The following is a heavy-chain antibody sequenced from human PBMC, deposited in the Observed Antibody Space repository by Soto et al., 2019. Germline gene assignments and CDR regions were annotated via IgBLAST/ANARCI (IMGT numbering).Heavy chain of an antibody. J-gene: IGHJ3*02. CDR1: GFTFSDYY. CDR2: ISSSGSTI. CDR3: AREGPQTSDDYVWGSYRYTGGADAFDI. D-gene: IGHD3-16*02. V-gene: IGHV3-11*01. Sequence: QVQLVESGGGLVKPGGSLRLSCAASGFTFSDYYMSWIRQAPGKGLEWVSYISSSGSTIYYADSVKGRFTISRDNAKNSLYLQMNSRRAEDTAVYYCAREGPQTSDDYVWGSYRYTGGADAFDIWGQGTMVTVSS.